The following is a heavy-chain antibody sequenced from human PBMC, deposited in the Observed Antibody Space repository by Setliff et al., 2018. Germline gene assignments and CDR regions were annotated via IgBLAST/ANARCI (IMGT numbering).Heavy chain of an antibody. V-gene: IGHV3-48*03. CDR2: ISSSGSTI. Sequence: LRLSCAASGFTFSTYEMNWVRQAPGKGLEWVSYISSSGSTIYYADSVKGRFTISRDNAKNSLYLQMNSLRAEDTAVYYCALSLAAAGHDAFDIWGQGTMVT. CDR1: GFTFSTYE. CDR3: ALSLAAAGHDAFDI. D-gene: IGHD6-13*01. J-gene: IGHJ3*02.